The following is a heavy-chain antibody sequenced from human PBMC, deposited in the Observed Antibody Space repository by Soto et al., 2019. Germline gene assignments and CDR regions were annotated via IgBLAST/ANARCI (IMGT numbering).Heavy chain of an antibody. V-gene: IGHV3-23*01. CDR1: GFTFSSFA. CDR3: AREKAVAGPLDY. Sequence: GGSLRLSCAGPGFTFSSFALSWLRQAPGKGLEWVSGITRSGDTSYYADSVKGRFIVSRDNSKNTLDLQMNSLRAEDTAVYYCAREKAVAGPLDYWGQGTLVTVSS. D-gene: IGHD6-19*01. J-gene: IGHJ4*02. CDR2: ITRSGDTS.